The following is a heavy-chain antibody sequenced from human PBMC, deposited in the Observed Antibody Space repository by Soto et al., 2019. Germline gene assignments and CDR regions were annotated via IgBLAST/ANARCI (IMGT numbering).Heavy chain of an antibody. CDR3: ATVYGQRGGWRETFDY. J-gene: IGHJ4*02. V-gene: IGHV1-24*01. CDR1: GYTLTELS. D-gene: IGHD2-8*01. Sequence: GASVKVSCKVSGYTLTELSMHWVRQAPGKGLEWMGGSDPEDGETIYAQKFQGRVTMTEDTSTDTAYMELSSLRSEDTAVYYCATVYGQRGGWRETFDYWGQGILVSVSS. CDR2: SDPEDGET.